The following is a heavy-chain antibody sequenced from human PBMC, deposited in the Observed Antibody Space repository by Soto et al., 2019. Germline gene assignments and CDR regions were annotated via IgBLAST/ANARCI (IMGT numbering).Heavy chain of an antibody. Sequence: QVQLVQSGAEVKKPGASVKVSCKTSGYPFTSYGINWVRQAPGQGPEWMGWISAYNDKTIYTQKFQGRVTMTTDTSTSTAYMELRSLISDDTAVYYCARDRLIAVTGLLRNWGQGTLVTVSS. CDR1: GYPFTSYG. J-gene: IGHJ4*02. V-gene: IGHV1-18*01. CDR2: ISAYNDKT. D-gene: IGHD6-19*01. CDR3: ARDRLIAVTGLLRN.